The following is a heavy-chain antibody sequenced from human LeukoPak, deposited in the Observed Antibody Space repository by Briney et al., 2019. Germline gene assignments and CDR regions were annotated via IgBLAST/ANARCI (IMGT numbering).Heavy chain of an antibody. V-gene: IGHV3-48*03. CDR1: GFTFSSYA. J-gene: IGHJ4*02. CDR3: ARVSGTYFDY. CDR2: ISSSGRTI. Sequence: PGGSLRLSCAASGFTFSSYAMSWVRQAPGKGLEWVSYISSSGRTIYYADSVKGRFTISRDNAKNSLYLQMNSLRAEDTAVYYCARVSGTYFDYWGQGTLVTVSS. D-gene: IGHD1-26*01.